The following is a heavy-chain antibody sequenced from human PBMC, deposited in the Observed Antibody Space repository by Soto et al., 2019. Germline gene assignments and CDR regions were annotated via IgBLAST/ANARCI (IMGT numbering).Heavy chain of an antibody. CDR1: GLTFSNYG. D-gene: IGHD6-13*01. CDR3: AKRGISTAGKGNYFDH. CDR2: ISYDGGNK. Sequence: GGSLRLSCGASGLTFSNYGIHCVRQETGKGLEWVAVISYDGGNKYYADSVKGRFSISRDNSKNTVYLQMNSLRAEDTAVYYCAKRGISTAGKGNYFDHWGPGTLVTVSS. V-gene: IGHV3-30*18. J-gene: IGHJ4*02.